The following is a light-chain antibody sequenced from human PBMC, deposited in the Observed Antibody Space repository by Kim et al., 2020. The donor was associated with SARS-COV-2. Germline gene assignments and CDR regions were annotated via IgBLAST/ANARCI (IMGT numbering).Light chain of an antibody. CDR3: HMFNGHSGT. V-gene: IGKV1-5*03. CDR2: KGS. J-gene: IGKJ1*01. CDR1: QNIRSW. Sequence: DVQMTQSPSTLSASIGDRVSITCRASQNIRSWLAWYQQKPGTAPKLLIYKGSSLERGVPSRFSGNGSGTEFTLSISSLQPDDFASYYCHMFNGHSGTFGQGTKVDIK.